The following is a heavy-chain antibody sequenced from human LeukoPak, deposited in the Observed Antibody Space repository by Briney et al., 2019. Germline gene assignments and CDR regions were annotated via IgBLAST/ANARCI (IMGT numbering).Heavy chain of an antibody. CDR2: MNPNSGNT. J-gene: IGHJ4*02. CDR3: ARGLYCSGGRCYGYYFDY. Sequence: ASVKVSCKASGYTFTSYDINWVRQATGQGLEWMGWMNPNSGNTGYAQKFQGRVTMTRNTSISTAYMELSSLRSEDTAVYYCARGLYCSGGRCYGYYFDYWGQGTLVTVSS. D-gene: IGHD2-15*01. V-gene: IGHV1-8*01. CDR1: GYTFTSYD.